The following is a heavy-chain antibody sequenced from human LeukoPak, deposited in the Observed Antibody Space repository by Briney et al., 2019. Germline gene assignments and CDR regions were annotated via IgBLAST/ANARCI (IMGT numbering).Heavy chain of an antibody. CDR2: ISGSGGST. D-gene: IGHD3-22*01. V-gene: IGHV3-23*01. CDR3: ATNPFYYYDSSGYLDY. J-gene: IGHJ4*02. CDR1: GFTFNNYA. Sequence: GGSLRLSCAASGFTFNNYAMSWVRQAPGKGLEWVSAISGSGGSTYYADSVKGRFTISRDNSKNTLYLQMNSLRAEDTAVYYCATNPFYYYDSSGYLDYWGQGTLVTVSS.